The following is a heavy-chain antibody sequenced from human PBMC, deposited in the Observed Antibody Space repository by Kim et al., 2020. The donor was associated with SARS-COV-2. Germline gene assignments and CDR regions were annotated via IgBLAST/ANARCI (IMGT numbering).Heavy chain of an antibody. CDR3: ATDQSFTIFGAYYYGMDV. D-gene: IGHD3-3*01. CDR2: FDPEDGET. Sequence: ASVKVSCKVSGYTLTELSMHWVRQAPGKGLEWMGGFDPEDGETIYAQKFQGRVTMTEDTSTDTAYMELSSLRSEDTAVYYCATDQSFTIFGAYYYGMDVWGQGTTVTVSS. V-gene: IGHV1-24*01. CDR1: GYTLTELS. J-gene: IGHJ6*02.